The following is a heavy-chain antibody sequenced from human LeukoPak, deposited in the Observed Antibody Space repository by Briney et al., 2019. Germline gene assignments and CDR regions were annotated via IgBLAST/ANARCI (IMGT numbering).Heavy chain of an antibody. CDR3: ARRSSSWNGLVGAFDL. V-gene: IGHV4-59*08. D-gene: IGHD6-13*01. CDR2: SYYSGST. J-gene: IGHJ3*01. Sequence: SEALPLTCTVSGGSISSYYWSWSRQPPGKGLEWIGYSYYSGSTNYNPSLKSRVSVSVDTSKNQFSLKLSSVTAADTAVYYCARRSSSWNGLVGAFDLWGQGTMVTVSS. CDR1: GGSISSYY.